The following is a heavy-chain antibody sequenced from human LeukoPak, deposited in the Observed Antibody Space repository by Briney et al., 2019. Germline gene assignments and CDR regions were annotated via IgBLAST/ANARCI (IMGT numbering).Heavy chain of an antibody. CDR3: ARSGWYQLLNWFDP. D-gene: IGHD2-2*01. Sequence: SETLSLTCAVYGGSFSGYYWSRIRQPPGKGLEWIGEINHSGSTNYNPSLESRVTISVDTSKNQFSLKLSSVTAADTAVYYCARSGWYQLLNWFDPWGQGTLVTVSS. CDR2: INHSGST. J-gene: IGHJ5*02. V-gene: IGHV4-34*01. CDR1: GGSFSGYY.